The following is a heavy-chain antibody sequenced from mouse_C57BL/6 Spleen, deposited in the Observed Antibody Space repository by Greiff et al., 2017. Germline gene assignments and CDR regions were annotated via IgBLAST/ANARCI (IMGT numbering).Heavy chain of an antibody. V-gene: IGHV1-64*01. D-gene: IGHD2-4*01. Sequence: VQLQQPGAELVKPGASVKLSCKASGYTFTSYWMHWVKQRPGQGLEWIGMIHPNSGSTNYNEKFKSKATLTVDKSSSTAYMQLSSLTAEDAAVYYCARWDEYDGWLAYWGQGTLVTVSA. CDR3: ARWDEYDGWLAY. CDR2: IHPNSGST. CDR1: GYTFTSYW. J-gene: IGHJ3*01.